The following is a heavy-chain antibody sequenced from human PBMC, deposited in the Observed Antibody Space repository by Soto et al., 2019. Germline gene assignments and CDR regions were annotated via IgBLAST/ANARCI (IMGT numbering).Heavy chain of an antibody. CDR3: ARVIAAAGTSNWFDP. CDR1: GGSISSSNW. V-gene: IGHV4-4*02. D-gene: IGHD6-13*01. Sequence: SETLSLTCAVSGGSISSSNWWSWVRQPPGKGLEWIGEIYHSGSTNYNPSLKSRVTMSVDKSKNQFSLKLSSVTAADTAVYYCARVIAAAGTSNWFDPWGQGTQVTVSS. J-gene: IGHJ5*02. CDR2: IYHSGST.